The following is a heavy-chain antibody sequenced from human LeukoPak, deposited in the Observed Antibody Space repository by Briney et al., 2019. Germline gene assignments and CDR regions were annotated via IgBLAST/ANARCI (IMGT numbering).Heavy chain of an antibody. D-gene: IGHD2-15*01. CDR1: GFTFSSYS. Sequence: GGSLRLSCAASGFTFSSYSMNWVRQAPGKGLEWVSSISSSSSYIYYADSVKGRFTISRDNSKNTLYLQMNSLRAEDTAVYYCARGIGVDDYWGQGTLVTVSS. CDR2: ISSSSSYI. V-gene: IGHV3-21*04. J-gene: IGHJ4*02. CDR3: ARGIGVDDY.